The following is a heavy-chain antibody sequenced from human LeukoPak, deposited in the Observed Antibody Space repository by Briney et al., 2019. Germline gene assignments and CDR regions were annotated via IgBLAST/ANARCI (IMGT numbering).Heavy chain of an antibody. Sequence: GASVKVSCKASGYTFTSYGISWVRQAPGQGLEWMGWISAYNGNTNYAQKLQGRVTMTTDTSTSTAYMELRSLRSDDTAVYYCARGVSAVAGNYYYYYMGVRGKGTTVTVSS. CDR2: ISAYNGNT. D-gene: IGHD6-19*01. J-gene: IGHJ6*03. V-gene: IGHV1-18*01. CDR3: ARGVSAVAGNYYYYYMGV. CDR1: GYTFTSYG.